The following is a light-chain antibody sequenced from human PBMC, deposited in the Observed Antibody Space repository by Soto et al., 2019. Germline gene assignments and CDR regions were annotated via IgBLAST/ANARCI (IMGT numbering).Light chain of an antibody. CDR3: QPYASAPLRT. Sequence: EIVLTQSPGTLSLSPGERATLSCRASQTISKNYLAWYQREPGQAPRLLVFGTSKRATGMPDRFSGSGSGTDLTLTISRLEPEDVAVYYCQPYASAPLRTFGGGTKVDIK. V-gene: IGKV3-20*01. J-gene: IGKJ4*01. CDR2: GTS. CDR1: QTISKNY.